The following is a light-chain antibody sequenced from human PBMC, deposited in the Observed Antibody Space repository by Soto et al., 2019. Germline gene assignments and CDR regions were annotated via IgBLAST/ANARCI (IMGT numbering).Light chain of an antibody. CDR2: VAS. V-gene: IGKV3-15*01. J-gene: IGKJ4*02. CDR3: QRYSVWPLT. CDR1: QSVNSN. Sequence: EIVMTQSPVTLSVSPGDRATLSCRASQSVNSNLAWYQQKPAQTPKLLIYVASTRATGIPARFSGSGSGTEFTLTISRLQPEDLAVYYCQRYSVWPLTFGGGTKVEFK.